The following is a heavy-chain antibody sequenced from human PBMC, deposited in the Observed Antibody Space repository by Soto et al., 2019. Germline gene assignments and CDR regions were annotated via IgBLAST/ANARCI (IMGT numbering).Heavy chain of an antibody. CDR1: GFTFSSYA. Sequence: EVQLLESGGGLVQPGGSLRLSCAASGFTFSSYAMSWVRQAPGKGLEWVSAISGSGGSTYYADSVKGRFTISRDNSKNTLYLQMNSLRAEDTAVYYCPKDSLRGSSWYWFDPWGQGTLVTVSS. J-gene: IGHJ5*02. CDR3: PKDSLRGSSWYWFDP. D-gene: IGHD6-13*01. V-gene: IGHV3-23*01. CDR2: ISGSGGST.